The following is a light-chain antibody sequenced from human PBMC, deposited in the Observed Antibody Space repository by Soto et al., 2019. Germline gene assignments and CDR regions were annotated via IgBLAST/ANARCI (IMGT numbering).Light chain of an antibody. CDR3: QQYGSSPPRT. CDR2: GAS. CDR1: QSVSSNY. V-gene: IGKV3-20*01. Sequence: DIVLTQSPGTLSLSPWERATLSCRASQSVSSNYITWYQQKPGQAPRLLIYGASTRATDVPDRFSGSGSGADFTLSISRLEPEDFAVYYCQQYGSSPPRTFGQGTKVDIK. J-gene: IGKJ1*01.